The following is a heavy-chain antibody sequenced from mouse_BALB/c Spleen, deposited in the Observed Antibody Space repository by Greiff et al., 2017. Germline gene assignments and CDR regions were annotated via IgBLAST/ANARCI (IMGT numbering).Heavy chain of an antibody. CDR1: GYAFSSYW. J-gene: IGHJ2*01. D-gene: IGHD2-1*01. Sequence: VKLMESGAELVRPGSSVKISCKASGYAFSSYWMNWVKQRPGQGLEWIGQIYPGDGDTNYNEKFKGKATLTADKSSSTAYMQLSSLTSENSAVYFCARSDYGNFDYWGQGTTLTVSS. CDR2: IYPGDGDT. V-gene: IGHV1-80*01. CDR3: ARSDYGNFDY.